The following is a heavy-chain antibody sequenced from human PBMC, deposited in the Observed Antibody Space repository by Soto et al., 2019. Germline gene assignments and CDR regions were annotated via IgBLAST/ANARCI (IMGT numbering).Heavy chain of an antibody. J-gene: IGHJ5*02. CDR3: ARDLIAAAGTRWFDP. V-gene: IGHV3-48*02. D-gene: IGHD6-13*01. CDR2: ISSSSSTI. Sequence: EVQLVESGGGLVQPVGSLRLSCAASGFTFSSYSMNWVRQAPGKGLEWVSYISSSSSTIYYADSVKGRFTISRDNAKNSLYLQMNSLRDEDTAVYYCARDLIAAAGTRWFDPWGQGTLVTVSS. CDR1: GFTFSSYS.